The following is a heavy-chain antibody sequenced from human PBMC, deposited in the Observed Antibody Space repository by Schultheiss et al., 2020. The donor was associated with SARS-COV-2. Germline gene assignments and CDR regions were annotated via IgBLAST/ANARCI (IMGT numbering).Heavy chain of an antibody. V-gene: IGHV3-48*03. CDR2: ISSSGSTI. CDR3: AKGSGGMDV. J-gene: IGHJ6*02. Sequence: GSLRLSCAASGFTFSSYEMNWVRQAPGKGLEWVSYISSSGSTIYYADSVKGRFTISRDNSKNTLYLQMNSLRAEDTAVYYCAKGSGGMDVWGQGTTVTVSS. CDR1: GFTFSSYE. D-gene: IGHD3-10*01.